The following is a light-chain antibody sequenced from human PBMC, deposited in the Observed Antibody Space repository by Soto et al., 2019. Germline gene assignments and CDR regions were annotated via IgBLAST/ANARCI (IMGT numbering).Light chain of an antibody. V-gene: IGLV2-14*01. CDR1: SSDVGGYNY. J-gene: IGLJ7*01. Sequence: QSALTQPASVSGSPGQSITISCTGTSSDVGGYNYVSWYQQYPGKAPKLMIYDVSNRPSGVSNRFSGSKSGNTASLTISGLQADDEGNYYCTSYTRTNTLVFGGGTQLTVL. CDR3: TSYTRTNTLV. CDR2: DVS.